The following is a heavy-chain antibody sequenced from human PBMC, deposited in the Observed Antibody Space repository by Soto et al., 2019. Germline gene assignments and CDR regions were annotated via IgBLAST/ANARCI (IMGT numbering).Heavy chain of an antibody. CDR2: IGTSTSYI. CDR1: GFTFSTYT. Sequence: EVQLVESGGGLVKPGGSLRLSCVASGFTFSTYTMSWVRQAPGKGLEWLSSIGTSTSYIYYADSVKGRFTISRDNAKNSVFLQMASLRADDTAMYCCARAAFNYSATSAFPHWGQGPLVTVSS. V-gene: IGHV3-21*02. J-gene: IGHJ4*02. CDR3: ARAAFNYSATSAFPH. D-gene: IGHD3-10*01.